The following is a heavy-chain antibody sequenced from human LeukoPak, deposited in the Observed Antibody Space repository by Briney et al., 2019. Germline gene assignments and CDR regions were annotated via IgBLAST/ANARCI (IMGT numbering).Heavy chain of an antibody. CDR2: IYYSGST. CDR1: GGSISSGGYY. D-gene: IGHD1-26*01. V-gene: IGHV4-31*03. CDR3: ARQGDVGLFDY. J-gene: IGHJ4*02. Sequence: PSQTLSLTCTVSGGSISSGGYYWSWIRQHPGNGLEWTGYIYYSGSTYYNPSLKSRVTISVDTSKNQFSLKLSSVTAADTAVYYCARQGDVGLFDYWGQGTLVTVSS.